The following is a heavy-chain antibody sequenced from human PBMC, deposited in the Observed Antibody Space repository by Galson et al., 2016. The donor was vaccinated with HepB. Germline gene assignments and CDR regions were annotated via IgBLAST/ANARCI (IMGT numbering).Heavy chain of an antibody. CDR1: GYTFTGYY. V-gene: IGHV1-2*02. CDR3: ARGPAASGSYYRAWGY. CDR2: INPNSGDT. J-gene: IGHJ4*02. D-gene: IGHD3-10*01. Sequence: SVKVSCKASGYTFTGYYMHWVRQAPGQGLEWMGWINPNSGDTTFAQKFQGRVTMTRDTSISIAYMELSRLRSDDTAVYYCARGPAASGSYYRAWGYWGQGTLVTVSS.